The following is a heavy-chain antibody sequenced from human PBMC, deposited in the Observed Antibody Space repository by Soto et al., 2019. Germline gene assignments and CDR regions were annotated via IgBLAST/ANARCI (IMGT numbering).Heavy chain of an antibody. D-gene: IGHD2-15*01. J-gene: IGHJ4*02. CDR3: AREYCSGGSCRPPGY. V-gene: IGHV3-21*01. CDR2: ISSSSTYM. Sequence: GGSLRLSCAASGFTFSSYSMNWVRQAPGKGLEWVSSISSSSTYMYYADSVKGRFTISRDNAENSLYLQMNSLRAEDTAVYYCAREYCSGGSCRPPGYWGQGTLVTVS. CDR1: GFTFSSYS.